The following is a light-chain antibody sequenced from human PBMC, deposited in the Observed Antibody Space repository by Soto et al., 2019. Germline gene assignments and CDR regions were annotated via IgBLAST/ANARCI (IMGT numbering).Light chain of an antibody. J-gene: IGKJ1*01. CDR3: QQYNPASLMWT. V-gene: IGKV1-5*03. CDR2: EAS. CDR1: QSIRGR. Sequence: DTRMTQSPATLSAAVGDRDTITCRDSQSIRGRLAWYQLKPGKAPKLLIYEASSLQSGVPSRFSGSGSGTEFTLTISSLQPDDFATYFCQQYNPASLMWTVGQGTKVDSK.